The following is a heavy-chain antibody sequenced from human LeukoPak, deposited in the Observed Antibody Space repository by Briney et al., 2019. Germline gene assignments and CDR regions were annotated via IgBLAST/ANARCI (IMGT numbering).Heavy chain of an antibody. J-gene: IGHJ4*02. CDR3: ARRGYYDSSGYYETFDY. D-gene: IGHD3-22*01. CDR2: IYPGDSDT. Sequence: GESLQISCKGSGYSFTSYWIGWVRQMPGKGLGWMGIIYPGDSDTRYSPSFQGQVTISADKSISTAYLQWSSLKASDTAMYYCARRGYYDSSGYYETFDYWGQGTLVTVSS. CDR1: GYSFTSYW. V-gene: IGHV5-51*01.